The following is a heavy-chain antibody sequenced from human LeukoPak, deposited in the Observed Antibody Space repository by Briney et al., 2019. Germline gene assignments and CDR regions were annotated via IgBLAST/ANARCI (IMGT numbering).Heavy chain of an antibody. CDR3: ARDEYGSGSYVFNY. D-gene: IGHD3-10*01. CDR2: ISYDGSNK. CDR1: GFTFSSYA. V-gene: IGHV3-30-3*01. Sequence: SGGSLRLSCAASGFTFSSYAMHWVRQAPGKGLEWVAVISYDGSNKYYADSVKGRFTISRDNSKNTLYLQMNSLRAEDTAVYYCARDEYGSGSYVFNYWGQGTLVTVSS. J-gene: IGHJ4*02.